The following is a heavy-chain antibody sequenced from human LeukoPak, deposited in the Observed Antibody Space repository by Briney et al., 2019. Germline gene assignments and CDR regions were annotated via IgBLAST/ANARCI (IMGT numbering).Heavy chain of an antibody. CDR3: ASFTMVRGADY. V-gene: IGHV4-59*08. D-gene: IGHD3-10*01. CDR1: GGSINGYY. J-gene: IGHJ4*02. Sequence: PSETLSLTCTVSGGSINGYYWSWIRQPPGKGLEWIGYIYYSGSTYYNPSLKSRVTISVDTSKNQFSLKLSSVTAADTAVYYCASFTMVRGADYWGQGTLVTVSS. CDR2: IYYSGST.